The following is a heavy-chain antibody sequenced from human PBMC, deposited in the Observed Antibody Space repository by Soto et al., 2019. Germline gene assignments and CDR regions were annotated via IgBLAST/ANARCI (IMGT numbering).Heavy chain of an antibody. V-gene: IGHV4-39*01. Sequence: SETPLTCTVSGGSISSSSYYWGWIRQPPGKGLEWIGSIYYSGSTYYNPSLKSRVTISVDTSKNQFSLKLSSVTAADTAVYYCASYFYSSSWSDYWGQGTLVTVSS. CDR2: IYYSGST. D-gene: IGHD6-13*01. J-gene: IGHJ4*02. CDR1: GGSISSSSYY. CDR3: ASYFYSSSWSDY.